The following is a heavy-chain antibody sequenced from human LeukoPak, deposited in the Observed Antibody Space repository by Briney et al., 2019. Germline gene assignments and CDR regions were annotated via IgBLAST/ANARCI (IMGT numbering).Heavy chain of an antibody. V-gene: IGHV3-30*03. CDR3: EAMVRGVEGYYYYYYMDV. J-gene: IGHJ6*03. Sequence: GGSLRLSCAASGFTFSSYGMHWVRQAPGKGLEWVAVISYDGSNKYYADSVKGRFTISRDNAKTSLYLQMNSLRAEDTAVYYCEAMVRGVEGYYYYYYMDVWGKGTTVTVSS. CDR1: GFTFSSYG. D-gene: IGHD3-10*01. CDR2: ISYDGSNK.